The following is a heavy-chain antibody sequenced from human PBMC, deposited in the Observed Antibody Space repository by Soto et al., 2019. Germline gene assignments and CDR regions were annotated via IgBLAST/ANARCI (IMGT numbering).Heavy chain of an antibody. CDR1: GFTFSSFG. Sequence: PGGSLRLSCAASGFTFSSFGMNWVRQAPGKGLEWVSSISSSSSYIDYVDSVKGRFTISRDNTANSLYLQMNSLRAEDTAVYYCAPHLFDGSGYHWGQGTLVTVSS. CDR3: APHLFDGSGYH. V-gene: IGHV3-21*01. J-gene: IGHJ4*02. D-gene: IGHD3-22*01. CDR2: ISSSSSYI.